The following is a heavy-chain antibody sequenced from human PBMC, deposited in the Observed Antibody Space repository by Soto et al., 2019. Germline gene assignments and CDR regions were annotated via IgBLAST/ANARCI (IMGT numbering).Heavy chain of an antibody. V-gene: IGHV4-30-4*01. Sequence: SETLSLTCTVSGGSISSGDYYWSWIRQPPGKGLEWIGYIYYSGSTYYNPSLKSRVTISVDTSKNQFSLKLGSVTAADTAVYYCSSGGATKALYYYYGMDVWGQGTTVTAP. D-gene: IGHD1-26*01. CDR1: GGSISSGDYY. CDR3: SSGGATKALYYYYGMDV. J-gene: IGHJ6*02. CDR2: IYYSGST.